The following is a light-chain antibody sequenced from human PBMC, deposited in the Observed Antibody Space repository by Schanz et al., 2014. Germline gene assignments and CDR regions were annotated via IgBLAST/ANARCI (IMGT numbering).Light chain of an antibody. J-gene: IGKJ2*01. CDR1: QSVSSN. Sequence: EIVLTQSPTTLSLSPGERATLSCRASQSVSSNLAWYQQKPGQAPRLLIYGASSRATGIPDRFSASGSGTEFTLTISSLQSEDFAVYYCQQYNTWPPLYTFGQGTKLEIK. CDR3: QQYNTWPPLYT. CDR2: GAS. V-gene: IGKV3D-15*01.